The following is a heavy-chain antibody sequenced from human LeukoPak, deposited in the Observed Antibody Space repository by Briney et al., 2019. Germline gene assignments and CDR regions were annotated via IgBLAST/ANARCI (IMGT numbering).Heavy chain of an antibody. Sequence: GGSLRLSCAASGFTFSNAWMNWVRQAPGKGLEWVSFITSSSTTIYYADSVEGRFTISRDNAKNSLYLQMNSLRDEDTAVCYCARVRGTALVNMYFDYWSQGTLVTVSS. J-gene: IGHJ4*02. D-gene: IGHD2-21*02. CDR1: GFTFSNAW. CDR3: ARVRGTALVNMYFDY. V-gene: IGHV3-48*02. CDR2: ITSSSTTI.